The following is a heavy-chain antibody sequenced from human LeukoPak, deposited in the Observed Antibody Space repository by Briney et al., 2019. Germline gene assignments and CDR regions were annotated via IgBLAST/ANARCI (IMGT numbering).Heavy chain of an antibody. CDR2: IYYSGST. V-gene: IGHV4-39*01. Sequence: SETLSLTCTVSGGSISSSSYYWGWIRQPPGKGLEWIGSIYYSGSTYYNPSLKSRVTISVDTSKNQFSLRLSSVTAADAAVYYCATAAGPPPGPYYFDYWGQGTLVTVSS. CDR1: GGSISSSSYY. CDR3: ATAAGPPPGPYYFDY. J-gene: IGHJ4*02. D-gene: IGHD6-13*01.